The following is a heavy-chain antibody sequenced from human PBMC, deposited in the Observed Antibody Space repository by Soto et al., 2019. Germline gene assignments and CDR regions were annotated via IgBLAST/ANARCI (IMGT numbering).Heavy chain of an antibody. CDR3: VSWVSAHFDK. Sequence: GGSLRLSCVASGFTFSSYAMSWVRQAPGKGLEWVSSIDYYATNRHHADSVKGRFTISRDKARNTVALQMSNLRAEDTALYYCVSWVSAHFDKWGPGTLVTVSS. V-gene: IGHV3-23*05. D-gene: IGHD2-8*01. CDR2: IDYYATNR. CDR1: GFTFSSYA. J-gene: IGHJ4*02.